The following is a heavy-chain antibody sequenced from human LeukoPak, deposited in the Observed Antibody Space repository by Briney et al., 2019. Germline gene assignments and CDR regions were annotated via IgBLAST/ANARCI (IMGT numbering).Heavy chain of an antibody. CDR1: GFTFSSYA. V-gene: IGHV3-7*01. D-gene: IGHD3-16*01. Sequence: GRSLRLSCAASGFTFSSYAMHWVRQAPGKGLEWVANIKQDGSEKYYVDSVKGRFTISRDNAKNSLYLQMNSLRAEDTAVYYCARDYVYYYYYMDVWGKGTTVTISS. J-gene: IGHJ6*03. CDR2: IKQDGSEK. CDR3: ARDYVYYYYYMDV.